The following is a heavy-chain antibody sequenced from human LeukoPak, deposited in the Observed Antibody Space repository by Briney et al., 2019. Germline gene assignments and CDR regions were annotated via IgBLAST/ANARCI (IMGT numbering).Heavy chain of an antibody. Sequence: GGSLRLSCVASGFTFSSYYMHWVRQAPGKGPVWVSGINIDGSSITYADSVKGRFTISRDNAKNTVYLQMNSLRADDTAVYFCARNSGTNRPRDYWGQGTLVTVSS. CDR3: ARNSGTNRPRDY. CDR1: GFTFSSYY. D-gene: IGHD1-26*01. V-gene: IGHV3-74*01. CDR2: INIDGSSI. J-gene: IGHJ4*02.